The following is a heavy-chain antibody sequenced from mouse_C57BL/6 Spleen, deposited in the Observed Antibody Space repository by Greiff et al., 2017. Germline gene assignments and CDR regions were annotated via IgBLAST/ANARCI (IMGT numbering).Heavy chain of an antibody. CDR3: ARDGDSGSSYYWFAY. J-gene: IGHJ3*01. D-gene: IGHD1-1*01. CDR2: ISYNDSN. V-gene: IGHV3-6*01. Sequence: ESGPGLVKPSQSLSLTCSVTGYSITSGYYWNWIRQFPGNKLEWMGYISYNDSNNDNPALRKRISSTRDTSKNQFFRMLNSVTTEDTATYYCARDGDSGSSYYWFAYWGQGTLVTVSA. CDR1: GYSITSGYY.